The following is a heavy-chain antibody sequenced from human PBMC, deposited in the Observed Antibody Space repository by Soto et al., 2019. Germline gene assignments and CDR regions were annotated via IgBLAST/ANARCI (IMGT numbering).Heavy chain of an antibody. CDR1: GFSISNFG. V-gene: IGHV3-30*18. J-gene: IGHJ6*02. CDR3: AKETVEATYSFYGMDV. Sequence: PGGSLRLSCSAPGFSISNFGMFWVRQAPGRGLEWVTTVSFDSKNKYYIDSVEGRFTISRDNSKKMLYLQMNSLRHEDMAVYYCAKETVEATYSFYGMDVWGPGTTVTVSS. CDR2: VSFDSKNK. D-gene: IGHD7-27*01.